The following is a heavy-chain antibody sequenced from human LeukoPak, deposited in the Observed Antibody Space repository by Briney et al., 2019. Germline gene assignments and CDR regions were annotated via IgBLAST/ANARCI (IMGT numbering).Heavy chain of an antibody. D-gene: IGHD3-3*01. J-gene: IGHJ5*02. CDR1: GGSFSGYY. CDR3: ARVAIFGGSWFDP. V-gene: IGHV4-34*01. Sequence: SETLSLTCAVYGGSFSGYYWSWIRQPPGKGLEWIGEINHSGSTNYNPSLKSQVTISVDTSKNQFSLKLSSVTAADTAVYYCARVAIFGGSWFDPWGQGTLVTVSS. CDR2: INHSGST.